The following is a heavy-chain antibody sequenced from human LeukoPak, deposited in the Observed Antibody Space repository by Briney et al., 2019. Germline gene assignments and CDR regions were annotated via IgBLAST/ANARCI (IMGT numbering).Heavy chain of an antibody. CDR2: IFHSGST. Sequence: SQTLSLTCTVSGDSISSGAHYWSWIRQHPGKGLEWIGYIFHSGSTFYNPSLNSRVFISVDTSKNQFSLKLISVTAADTAVYFCARDRGDGMDVWGQGTTVTVSS. J-gene: IGHJ6*02. V-gene: IGHV4-31*03. CDR1: GDSISSGAHY. CDR3: ARDRGDGMDV.